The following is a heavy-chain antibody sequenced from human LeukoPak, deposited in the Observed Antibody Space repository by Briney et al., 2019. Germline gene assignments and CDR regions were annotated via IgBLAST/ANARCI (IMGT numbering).Heavy chain of an antibody. J-gene: IGHJ4*02. D-gene: IGHD5-24*01. Sequence: GGSLRLSCTASGFTFSSYWMHWVRQAPGKGLVWVSRINSDGGSTSYADSVKGRFTISRDNAKNTLYLQMNSLRAEDTAVYYCARKIQGMAPYYFDYWGQGTLVTVSS. CDR3: ARKIQGMAPYYFDY. V-gene: IGHV3-74*01. CDR2: INSDGGST. CDR1: GFTFSSYW.